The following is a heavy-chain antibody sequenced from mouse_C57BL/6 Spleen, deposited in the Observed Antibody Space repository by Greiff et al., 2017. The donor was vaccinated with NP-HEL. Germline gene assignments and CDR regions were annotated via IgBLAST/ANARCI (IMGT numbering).Heavy chain of an antibody. Sequence: EVMLVESGPVLVKPGASVKMSCKASGYTFTDYYMNWVKQSHGKSLEWIGVINPYNGGTSYNQKFKGKATLTVDKSSSTAYMELNSLTSEDSAVYYCARGDYDDGYYFDYWGQGTTLTVSS. CDR3: ARGDYDDGYYFDY. CDR2: INPYNGGT. D-gene: IGHD2-4*01. V-gene: IGHV1-19*01. J-gene: IGHJ2*01. CDR1: GYTFTDYY.